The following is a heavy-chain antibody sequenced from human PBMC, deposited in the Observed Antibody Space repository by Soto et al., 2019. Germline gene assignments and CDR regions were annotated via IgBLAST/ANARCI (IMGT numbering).Heavy chain of an antibody. V-gene: IGHV1-58*01. CDR1: GFTFTSSA. CDR2: IVVGSGNT. D-gene: IGHD3-3*01. Sequence: SVKVSCKASGFTFTSSAVQWVRQAHGQRLEWIGWIVVGSGNTNYAQKFQERVTITRDMSTSTAYMELSSLRSEDTAVSYCATDLRVGYYVPPHCYYYGMDVWGQGTTVTVSS. CDR3: ATDLRVGYYVPPHCYYYGMDV. J-gene: IGHJ6*02.